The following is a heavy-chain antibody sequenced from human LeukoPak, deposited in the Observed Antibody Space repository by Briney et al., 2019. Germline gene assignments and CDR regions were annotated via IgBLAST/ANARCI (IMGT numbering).Heavy chain of an antibody. J-gene: IGHJ4*02. CDR3: AREPEGLTTESH. CDR1: GGTFDNYI. Sequence: SVTLSFTTSGGTFDNYIISWVRQAPGQGHEWVGTIILILDIANYAQKFQGRVAITADTSTSTAYMELTNLGSEDTAVYFCAREPEGLTTESHWGQGTLVTVSS. V-gene: IGHV1-69*04. D-gene: IGHD1-14*01. CDR2: IILILDIA.